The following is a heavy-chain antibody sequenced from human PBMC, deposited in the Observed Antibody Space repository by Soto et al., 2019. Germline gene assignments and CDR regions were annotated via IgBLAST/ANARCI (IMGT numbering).Heavy chain of an antibody. J-gene: IGHJ4*02. V-gene: IGHV1-58*01. D-gene: IGHD1-26*01. CDR3: AADAAARSDFDY. Sequence: QMQLVQSGPEVKKPGTSVKVSCKASGFTFTSSAVQWVRQARGQRLEWIGWIVVGSGNTNYAQKFQERVPITRDMSTSTAYMELSSLRSEDTAVYYCAADAAARSDFDYWGQGTLVTVSS. CDR1: GFTFTSSA. CDR2: IVVGSGNT.